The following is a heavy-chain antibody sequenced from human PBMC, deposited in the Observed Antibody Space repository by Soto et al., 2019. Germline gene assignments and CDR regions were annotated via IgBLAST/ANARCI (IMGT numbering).Heavy chain of an antibody. V-gene: IGHV5-51*01. CDR2: IFTRDSET. J-gene: IGHJ5*02. Sequence: PGESLKISCKGPGHLFNNHWIGWVRQTPGKGLEWMGLIFTRDSETKTSPSFQGHVSFSVDNSINTVYLQWTSLKTTDTGIYFCARGYFDSGHGYDLWVQGTLVTV. D-gene: IGHD3-10*01. CDR3: ARGYFDSGHGYDL. CDR1: GHLFNNHW.